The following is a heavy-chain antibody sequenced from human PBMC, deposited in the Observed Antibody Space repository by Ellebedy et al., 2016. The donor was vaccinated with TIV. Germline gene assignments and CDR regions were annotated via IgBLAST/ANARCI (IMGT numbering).Heavy chain of an antibody. V-gene: IGHV4-39*01. J-gene: IGHJ5*02. D-gene: IGHD3-10*02. CDR3: ASLDVAVANWFDP. Sequence: MPSETLSLTCNVSGASIGSGRYCWVWIRQCPGKGLEWIGNICYRVTTYYNSSLKSRVIISADTSKNLFSLRLSSVTAADTAVYYCASLDVAVANWFDPWGHGTLVTVSS. CDR2: ICYRVTT. CDR1: GASIGSGRYC.